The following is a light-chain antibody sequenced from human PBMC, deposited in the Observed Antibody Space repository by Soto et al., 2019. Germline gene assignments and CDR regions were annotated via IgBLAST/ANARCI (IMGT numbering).Light chain of an antibody. Sequence: PWERATLAYRARQIAISNLAWYQQKPGQPPRLLIYGASTRATGIPARLSGSGTGTEFTLTISRRHSSDSAVYYFQQYKNGPQTFGQGTKVDIK. CDR3: QQYKNGPQT. J-gene: IGKJ1*01. CDR1: QIAISN. V-gene: IGKV3-15*01. CDR2: GAS.